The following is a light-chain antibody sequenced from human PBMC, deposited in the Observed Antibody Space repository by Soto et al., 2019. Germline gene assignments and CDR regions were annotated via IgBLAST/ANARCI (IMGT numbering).Light chain of an antibody. CDR1: QSISSW. CDR3: HQYNSYQWP. J-gene: IGKJ1*01. Sequence: DIQLTQSPSTLSASVGDRVTITCRASQSISSWLAWYQQKPGKAPKLLIYKASSLESGVPSRFSGSGSGTEFTLTISSLQPDDFATYYCHQYNSYQWPFGQGTKV. CDR2: KAS. V-gene: IGKV1-5*03.